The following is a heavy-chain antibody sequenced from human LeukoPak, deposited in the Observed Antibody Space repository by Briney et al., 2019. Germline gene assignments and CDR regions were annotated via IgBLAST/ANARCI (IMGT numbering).Heavy chain of an antibody. J-gene: IGHJ4*02. Sequence: SQTLSLTCTVSGGSISSGSYYWSWIRQPAGKGLEWIGRIYTSGSTNYNPSLKSRVTISVDTSKNQFSLKLSSVTAAGTAVYYCARAQDGLVPAADYFDYWGQGTLVTVSS. V-gene: IGHV4-61*02. CDR3: ARAQDGLVPAADYFDY. CDR2: IYTSGST. D-gene: IGHD2-2*01. CDR1: GGSISSGSYY.